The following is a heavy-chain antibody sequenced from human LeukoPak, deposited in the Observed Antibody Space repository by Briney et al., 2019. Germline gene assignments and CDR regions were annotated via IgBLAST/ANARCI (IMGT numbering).Heavy chain of an antibody. Sequence: SETLSLTCAVYGGSFSGYYWSWIRQPPGKGLEWIGEINHSGSTNYNPSLKSRVTISVDTSKNQFSLKLSSVTAADTAVYYCAREQKGYSSGWYISYYYYMDVWGKGTTVTISS. J-gene: IGHJ6*03. CDR1: GGSFSGYY. D-gene: IGHD6-19*01. V-gene: IGHV4-34*01. CDR3: AREQKGYSSGWYISYYYYMDV. CDR2: INHSGST.